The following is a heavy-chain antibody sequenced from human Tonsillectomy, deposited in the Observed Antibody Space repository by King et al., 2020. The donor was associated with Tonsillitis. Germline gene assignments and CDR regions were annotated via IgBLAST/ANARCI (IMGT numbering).Heavy chain of an antibody. CDR1: GFTFGESP. CDR3: TRGRGYSYGYEGINDY. J-gene: IGHJ4*02. CDR2: IRSKTYGGTR. D-gene: IGHD5-18*01. V-gene: IGHV3-49*04. Sequence: VQLVESGGGLVQPGRSLRLSCTASGFTFGESPMNWVRQAPGKGLEWVGFIRSKTYGGTREYAASVKGRFTISRDDSKSIAYLQMNSLKTEDTAVYYCTRGRGYSYGYEGINDYWGQGPLVTVSS.